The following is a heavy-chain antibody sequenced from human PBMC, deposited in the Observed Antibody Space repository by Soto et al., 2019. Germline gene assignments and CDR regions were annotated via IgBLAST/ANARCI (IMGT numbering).Heavy chain of an antibody. CDR1: GYTFTSYG. CDR2: ISAYSGNT. J-gene: IGHJ3*02. V-gene: IGHV1-18*01. D-gene: IGHD5-18*01. Sequence: ASVKVSCKASGYTFTSYGISWVRQAPGQGLEWMGWISAYSGNTNYAQKLQGRVTMTTDTSTSTAYMELRSLRSDDTAVYYCARGTPDTAMVTGAFDIWGQGTMVTVSS. CDR3: ARGTPDTAMVTGAFDI.